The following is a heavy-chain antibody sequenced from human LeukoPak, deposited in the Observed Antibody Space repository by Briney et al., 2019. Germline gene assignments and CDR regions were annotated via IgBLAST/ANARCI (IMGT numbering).Heavy chain of an antibody. CDR3: ARDVSKTYFDY. D-gene: IGHD4-11*01. Sequence: SETQSLTCTVSGGSISSGGYYWSWIRQHPGKGLEWIGYIYYSGSTYYNPSLKSRVTISVDTSKNQFSLKLSSVTAADTAVYYCARDVSKTYFDYWGQGTLVTVSS. J-gene: IGHJ4*02. CDR1: GGSISSGGYY. CDR2: IYYSGST. V-gene: IGHV4-31*03.